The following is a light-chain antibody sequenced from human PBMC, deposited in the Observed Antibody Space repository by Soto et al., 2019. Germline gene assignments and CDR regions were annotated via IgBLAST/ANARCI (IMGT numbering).Light chain of an antibody. J-gene: IGKJ1*01. CDR3: QQYYSYPRT. V-gene: IGKV1-8*01. CDR1: QGINTF. CDR2: AAS. Sequence: AIRMTQSPSSVSASPGDRVTVTCRARQGINTFLAWYKQRPGKAPEFLMHAASTLYSGVPSRFIGSGSGTNFTLTITGLQSDDVATYYCQQYYSYPRTFGQGTKVEI.